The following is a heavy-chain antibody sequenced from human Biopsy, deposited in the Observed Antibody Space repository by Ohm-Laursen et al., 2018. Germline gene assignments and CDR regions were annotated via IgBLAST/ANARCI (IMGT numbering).Heavy chain of an antibody. Sequence: SVKVSCKVSGGTFTNYAISWVRQAPGQGLEWMGGIIPIFGKANYAQKFQGRVTITADESTSTAYMELSSLRSDDTAVYYCARDALGGGSYRFFYWGQGSLVTVSS. CDR2: IIPIFGKA. J-gene: IGHJ4*02. D-gene: IGHD1-26*01. CDR1: GGTFTNYA. V-gene: IGHV1-69*13. CDR3: ARDALGGGSYRFFY.